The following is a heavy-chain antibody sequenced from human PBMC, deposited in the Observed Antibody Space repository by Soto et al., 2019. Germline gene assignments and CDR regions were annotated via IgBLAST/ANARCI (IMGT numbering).Heavy chain of an antibody. V-gene: IGHV3-7*01. CDR2: IKQDGSEK. D-gene: IGHD2-15*01. CDR3: ARSRGYCSGDTCYPYYFDY. CDR1: GFTFSSYW. J-gene: IGHJ4*02. Sequence: GGSLRLSCAASGFTFSSYWMSWVRQAPGKGLEWVANIKQDGSEKYYVDSVKGRFTISRDNAKNSLYLQMNSLRAEDTAVYYCARSRGYCSGDTCYPYYFDYWGQGTLVTVSS.